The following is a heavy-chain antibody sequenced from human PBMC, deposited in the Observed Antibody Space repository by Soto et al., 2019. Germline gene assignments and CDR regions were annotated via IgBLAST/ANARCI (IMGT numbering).Heavy chain of an antibody. D-gene: IGHD1-26*01. CDR3: ATTIIVGAFAH. CDR2: ISSSGSYT. J-gene: IGHJ5*02. Sequence: PGGSLRLSCVASGFTLSGNSMTWVRQAPGKGLEWVASISSSGSYTHYADSVKGRFTISRDNANKSLYLQMNSLRAEDTAVYHCATTIIVGAFAHWGQGILVPLSS. CDR1: GFTLSGNS. V-gene: IGHV3-21*01.